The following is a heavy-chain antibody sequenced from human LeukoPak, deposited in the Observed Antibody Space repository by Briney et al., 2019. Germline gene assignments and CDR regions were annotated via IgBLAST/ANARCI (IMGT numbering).Heavy chain of an antibody. CDR3: AREHSDPYCGGDCRPLAGVH. V-gene: IGHV1-46*01. J-gene: IGHJ4*02. CDR1: GYTFTSYY. CDR2: ISGSGGTT. D-gene: IGHD2-21*02. Sequence: GSVKVSCKASGYTFTSYYMHWVRQAPGQGLEWMGIISGSGGTTSYAQKFQGRVTITRDTSTSTVYMELSSLRSEDTAVYYCAREHSDPYCGGDCRPLAGVHWGQGTLVTVS.